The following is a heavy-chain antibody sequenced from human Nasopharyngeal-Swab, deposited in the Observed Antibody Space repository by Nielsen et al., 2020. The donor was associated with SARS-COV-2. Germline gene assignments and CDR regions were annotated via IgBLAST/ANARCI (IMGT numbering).Heavy chain of an antibody. D-gene: IGHD3-16*01. V-gene: IGHV1-8*01. CDR1: GYTLTSYD. J-gene: IGHJ6*04. CDR2: MNPNSGNT. CDR3: ARGSHYDYVWGCYKPNLDV. Sequence: ASVKVSCKASGYTLTSYDINWVRQATGQGLEWMGWMNPNSGNTGYAQKFQGRVTMTRHPSISPAYMELSSLRSEDTAVYYCARGSHYDYVWGCYKPNLDVWGKGTTVTVSS.